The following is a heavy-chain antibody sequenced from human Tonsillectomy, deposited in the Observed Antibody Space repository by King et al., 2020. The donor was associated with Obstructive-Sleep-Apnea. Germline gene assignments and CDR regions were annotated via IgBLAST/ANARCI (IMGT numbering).Heavy chain of an antibody. V-gene: IGHV4-59*08. Sequence: VQLQESGPGLVKPSETLSLTCTVSGGSISSYYWSWIRQPPGKGLEWIGYIYYSGSTNYNPSLKSRVTISVDTSKNQFSLKLSSVTAADTAVYYCARLYYYDSSGTGFDYWGQGTLVTVSS. CDR1: GGSISSYY. J-gene: IGHJ4*02. CDR3: ARLYYYDSSGTGFDY. D-gene: IGHD3-22*01. CDR2: IYYSGST.